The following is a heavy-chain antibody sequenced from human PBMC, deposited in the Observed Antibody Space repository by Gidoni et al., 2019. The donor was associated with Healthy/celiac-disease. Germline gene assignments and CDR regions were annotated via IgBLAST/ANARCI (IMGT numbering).Heavy chain of an antibody. J-gene: IGHJ4*02. V-gene: IGHV3-7*01. CDR2: IKQDGSEK. CDR3: ARVPDFWSGYWYFDY. Sequence: EVQLVESGGGLVPHGGDLSLSYAACGFTFSRYWMSWGRQAPGKGMEWLANIKQDGSEKYYVDSVKCRFTISRDNAKNSLYLQMNSLRAEDTAVYYCARVPDFWSGYWYFDYWGQGTLVTVSS. D-gene: IGHD3-3*01. CDR1: GFTFSRYW.